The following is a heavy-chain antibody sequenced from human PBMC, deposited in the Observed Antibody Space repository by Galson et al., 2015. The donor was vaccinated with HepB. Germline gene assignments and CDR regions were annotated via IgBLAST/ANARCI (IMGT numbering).Heavy chain of an antibody. CDR1: GGSISSSSYY. D-gene: IGHD3-16*01. CDR2: INHGGST. J-gene: IGHJ6*02. V-gene: IGHV4-39*07. CDR3: ARSRPYVLYDYYAMDV. Sequence: SETLSLTCTVSGGSISSSSYYWGWIRQPPGKGLEWIGEINHGGSTNYNPSLKSRVSISVDTSKNQFSLKVSSVTAADTAVYYCARSRPYVLYDYYAMDVWGQGTAVTFSS.